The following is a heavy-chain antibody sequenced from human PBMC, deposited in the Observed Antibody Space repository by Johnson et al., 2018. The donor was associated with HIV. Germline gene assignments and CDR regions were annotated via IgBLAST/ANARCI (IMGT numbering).Heavy chain of an antibody. CDR1: GFTVSSNE. CDR2: ISGGST. J-gene: IGHJ3*02. CDR3: ARQHYYDSSGQGGGLDI. V-gene: IGHV3-38-3*01. D-gene: IGHD3-22*01. Sequence: VQLVESRGVLVQPGGSLRLSCAASGFTVSSNEMSWVRQAPGKGLEWVSSISGGSTYYADSRKGRFTISRDNAKNTLYLQMNSLRAEDMAVYYCARQHYYDSSGQGGGLDIWGQGTTVAVSS.